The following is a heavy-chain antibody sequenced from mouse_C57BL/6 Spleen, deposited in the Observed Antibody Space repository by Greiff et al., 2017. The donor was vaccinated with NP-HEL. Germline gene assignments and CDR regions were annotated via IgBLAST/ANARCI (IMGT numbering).Heavy chain of an antibody. D-gene: IGHD1-1*01. CDR2: ISYSGST. CDR1: GYSITSGYD. Sequence: EVQLVESGPGMVKPSQSLSLTCTVTGYSITSGYDWHWIRHFPGNKLEWMGYISYSGSTNYNPSLKSRISITHDTSKNHFFLKLNSVTTEDTATYYCARGLLLRAMDYWGQGTSVTVSS. V-gene: IGHV3-1*01. CDR3: ARGLLLRAMDY. J-gene: IGHJ4*01.